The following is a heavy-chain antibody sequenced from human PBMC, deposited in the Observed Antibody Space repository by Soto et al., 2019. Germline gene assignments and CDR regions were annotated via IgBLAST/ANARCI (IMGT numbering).Heavy chain of an antibody. CDR1: GFTFTRYS. J-gene: IGHJ4*02. V-gene: IGHV3-21*01. D-gene: IGHD3-10*01. Sequence: XSLRLSFAASGFTFTRYSMHWVPQAPGKGLEWVSSISSTSTYIYDADSVKGRFTISRDNAKNSLYLQMNSLRAEDTAVYYCAKATGSYYFDYWGQGTLVTVSS. CDR3: AKATGSYYFDY. CDR2: ISSTSTYI.